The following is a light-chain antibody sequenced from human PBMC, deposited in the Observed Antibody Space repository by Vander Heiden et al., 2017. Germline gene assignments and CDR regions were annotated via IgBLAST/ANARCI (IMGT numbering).Light chain of an antibody. CDR2: GDT. J-gene: IGLJ2*01. V-gene: IGLV3-10*01. CDR1: ALQKED. CDR3: YSTDSSGNHRV. Sequence: SYELTQPPSVSVSPGQTARIPSTGEALQKEDACWYQQKSGQAPALVIYGDTKRHSGIPVRFSGSRSGTMATLTISGDKVEDEADYYCYSTDSSGNHRVFGGGTKLTVL.